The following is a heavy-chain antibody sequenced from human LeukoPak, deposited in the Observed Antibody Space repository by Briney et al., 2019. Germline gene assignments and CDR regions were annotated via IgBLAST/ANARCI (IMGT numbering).Heavy chain of an antibody. J-gene: IGHJ5*02. CDR3: ARDQRSGDYWFDP. Sequence: PSETLSLTCTVSGGSISSYYRSWIRQPPGKGLEWIGYIYYTGSTNYNPSLESRVTISVDTSKNQFSLKLSSVTAADTAVYYCARDQRSGDYWFDPWGQGTLVTVSS. D-gene: IGHD4-17*01. V-gene: IGHV4-59*01. CDR1: GGSISSYY. CDR2: IYYTGST.